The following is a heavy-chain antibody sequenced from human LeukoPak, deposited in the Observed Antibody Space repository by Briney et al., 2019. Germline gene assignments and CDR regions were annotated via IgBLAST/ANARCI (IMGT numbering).Heavy chain of an antibody. J-gene: IGHJ3*02. CDR1: GYTFTSYG. D-gene: IGHD2-15*01. CDR2: ISVYNGNT. Sequence: GASVKVSCKASGYTFTSYGISWVRQARGQGLEWMGWISVYNGNTNYAQKLQGRVTMTTDTSTSTAYMELRSLRSDDTAVYYCASPYCSGGTCYAHDAFDIWGQGTMVTVSS. V-gene: IGHV1-18*01. CDR3: ASPYCSGGTCYAHDAFDI.